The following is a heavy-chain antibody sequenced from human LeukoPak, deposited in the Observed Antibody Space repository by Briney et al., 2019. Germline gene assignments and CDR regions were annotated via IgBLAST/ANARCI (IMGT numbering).Heavy chain of an antibody. CDR2: INPNSGGT. CDR3: ARELGSSIGMAAAGCDY. Sequence: GASVKVSCKASGYTFTGYYMHWVRQAPGQGLEWMGWINPNSGGTNYAQKFQGRVTMTRDTSISTAYMELSRLRSDDTAVYYCARELGSSIGMAAAGCDYWGQGTLVTVSS. CDR1: GYTFTGYY. V-gene: IGHV1-2*02. J-gene: IGHJ4*02. D-gene: IGHD6-13*01.